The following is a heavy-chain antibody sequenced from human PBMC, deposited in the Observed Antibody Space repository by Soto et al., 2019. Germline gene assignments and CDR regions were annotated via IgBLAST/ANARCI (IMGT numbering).Heavy chain of an antibody. CDR2: ISSGSSYI. CDR3: ARDILSGGAYPDS. Sequence: GGSLRLSCAASGFTFSSYTMNWVRQAPGKGLEWISSISSGSSYIYYAGSVKGRFTISRDNAKNSLFLQMNSLRADDAAVYYCARDILSGGAYPDSWGQGTKVTVSS. D-gene: IGHD3-10*01. CDR1: GFTFSSYT. V-gene: IGHV3-21*01. J-gene: IGHJ5*01.